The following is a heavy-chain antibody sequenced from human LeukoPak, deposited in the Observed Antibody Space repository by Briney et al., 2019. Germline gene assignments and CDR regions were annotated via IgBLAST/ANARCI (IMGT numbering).Heavy chain of an antibody. CDR3: VSPYDSSGLGAFDI. V-gene: IGHV1-69*04. CDR1: GCTFSSYA. J-gene: IGHJ3*02. Sequence: SVKVSCKASGCTFSSYAISWVRQAPGQGLEWMGRIIPILGIANYAQKFQGRVTTTADKSTSTAYMELSSLRSEDTAVYYCVSPYDSSGLGAFDIWGQGTMVTVSS. D-gene: IGHD3-22*01. CDR2: IIPILGIA.